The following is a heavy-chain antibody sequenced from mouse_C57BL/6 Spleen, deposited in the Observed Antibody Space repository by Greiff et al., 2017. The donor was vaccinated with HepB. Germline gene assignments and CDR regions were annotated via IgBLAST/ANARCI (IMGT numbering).Heavy chain of an antibody. J-gene: IGHJ2*01. D-gene: IGHD2-4*01. CDR1: GYAFSSYW. V-gene: IGHV1-80*01. CDR3: AREGVSTMITTGFDY. CDR2: IYPGDGDT. Sequence: LVESGAELVKPGASVKISCKASGYAFSSYWMNWVKQRPGKGLEWIGQIYPGDGDTNYNGKFKGKATLTADKSSSTAYMQLSSLTSEDSAVYFCAREGVSTMITTGFDYWGQGTTLTVSS.